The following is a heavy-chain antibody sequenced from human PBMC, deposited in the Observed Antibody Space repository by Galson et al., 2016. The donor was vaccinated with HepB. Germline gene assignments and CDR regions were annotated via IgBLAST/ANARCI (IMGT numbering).Heavy chain of an antibody. CDR3: ARDGRGDSTGYYPRHFYYGMDV. Sequence: CAISGDSVSNKSAAWTWIRQSPSRGLEWLGRTYYTSKWYYDYAGSMKSRITINPDTSNNHFSLQLNSVTPEDTAVYYCARDGRGDSTGYYPRHFYYGMDVWGQGTSVTVSS. D-gene: IGHD3-22*01. CDR1: GDSVSNKSAA. CDR2: TYYTSKWYY. J-gene: IGHJ6*02. V-gene: IGHV6-1*01.